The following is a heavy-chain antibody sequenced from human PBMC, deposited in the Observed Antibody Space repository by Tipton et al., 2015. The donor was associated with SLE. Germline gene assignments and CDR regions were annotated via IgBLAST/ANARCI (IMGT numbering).Heavy chain of an antibody. D-gene: IGHD3-16*01. CDR1: GFTFTGFF. CDR2: ISSTTTGSKE. V-gene: IGHV3-48*01. Sequence: VQLVQSGGGSVQPGGSLRLSCEASGFTFTGFFMSWVRQVPGKGLEWVSHISSTTTGSKEFYADSVRGRFTISRDNSKNTLYLEMRSLRAEDTAVFYCARNGGNYYMDVWGKGTTVTVSS. CDR3: ARNGGNYYMDV. J-gene: IGHJ6*03.